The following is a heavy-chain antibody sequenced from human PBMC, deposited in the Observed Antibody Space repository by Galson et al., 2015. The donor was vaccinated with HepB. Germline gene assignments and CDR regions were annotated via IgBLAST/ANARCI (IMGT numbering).Heavy chain of an antibody. V-gene: IGHV3-7*03. CDR2: IKQDGSEK. J-gene: IGHJ4*02. CDR3: AAMRLTGVLWRGYFSY. D-gene: IGHD3-3*01. CDR1: GFSFSGSW. Sequence: SLRLSCAASGFSFSGSWMTWVRRAPGKGLEWVANIKQDGSEKYYVDSVKGRFTISRDNPKHSLYLQMDSLRAEDTAMYYCAAMRLTGVLWRGYFSYWGQGTLVTVSS.